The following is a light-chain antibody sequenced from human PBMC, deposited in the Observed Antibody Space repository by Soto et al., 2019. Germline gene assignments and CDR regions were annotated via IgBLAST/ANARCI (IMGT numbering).Light chain of an antibody. CDR3: QQYGSSPGT. V-gene: IGKV3-20*01. CDR2: GAS. Sequence: EMVMTQSPATLSVSPGERATLSCRASQSVSSNLAWYQQKPGQAPRLLIYGASSRATGIPDRFTGSGSGTDFALTISRVEPQDIAVYFCQQYGSSPGTFGQGTKVDIK. J-gene: IGKJ1*01. CDR1: QSVSSN.